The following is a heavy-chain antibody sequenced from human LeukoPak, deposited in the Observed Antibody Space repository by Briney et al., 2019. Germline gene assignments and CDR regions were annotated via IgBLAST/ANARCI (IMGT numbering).Heavy chain of an antibody. CDR2: ISVSGRST. CDR3: AKDHPPYMAAVDGAFDI. Sequence: QAGGSLRLSCVASGFTLRNYGMSWVRQAPGKGLEWVSAISVSGRSTYYADSVKGRFTISRDNSKNTLYLQMNSLRAEDTAVYYCAKDHPPYMAAVDGAFDIWGQGTMVTVSS. CDR1: GFTLRNYG. J-gene: IGHJ3*02. D-gene: IGHD6-19*01. V-gene: IGHV3-23*01.